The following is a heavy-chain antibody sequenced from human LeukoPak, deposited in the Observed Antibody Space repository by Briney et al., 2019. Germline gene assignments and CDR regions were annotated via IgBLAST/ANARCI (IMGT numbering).Heavy chain of an antibody. CDR2: ISGSGGST. J-gene: IGHJ4*02. Sequence: AGTLRFSCAASGFTFSGYAMSWVRHAPGKGLEWVSAISGSGGSTYYADSVKGRFTISSNNSKNTLYLQMNSLRVEDTAGYYCAKDRGYSNSWYVYWGQGTLVTVSS. CDR3: AKDRGYSNSWYVY. V-gene: IGHV3-23*01. D-gene: IGHD6-13*01. CDR1: GFTFSGYA.